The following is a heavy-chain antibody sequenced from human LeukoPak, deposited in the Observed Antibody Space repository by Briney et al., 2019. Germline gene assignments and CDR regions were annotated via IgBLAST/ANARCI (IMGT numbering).Heavy chain of an antibody. V-gene: IGHV4-30-4*08. CDR2: IYYSGST. D-gene: IGHD3-3*01. Sequence: KASETLSLTCTVSGGSISSGDYYWSWIRQPPGKGLEWIGYIYYSGSTYYNPSLKSRVTISVGTSKNQFSLKLSSVTAADTAVYYCARRGITTILGPWFDPWGQGTLVTVSS. J-gene: IGHJ5*02. CDR1: GGSISSGDYY. CDR3: ARRGITTILGPWFDP.